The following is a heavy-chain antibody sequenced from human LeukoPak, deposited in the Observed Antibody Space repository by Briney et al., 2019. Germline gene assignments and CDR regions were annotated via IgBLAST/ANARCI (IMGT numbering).Heavy chain of an antibody. CDR3: ARHSGIGLDS. J-gene: IGHJ4*02. D-gene: IGHD3-10*01. Sequence: PSETLSLTCTVSGGSIRSYYWSWIRQPPGKGLEWIEYISDSGSANYNPSLESRVTISVDTSKNQFSLKLNSVTAADTAIYYCARHSGIGLDSWGQGTLVAVSS. CDR2: ISDSGSA. CDR1: GGSIRSYY. V-gene: IGHV4-59*08.